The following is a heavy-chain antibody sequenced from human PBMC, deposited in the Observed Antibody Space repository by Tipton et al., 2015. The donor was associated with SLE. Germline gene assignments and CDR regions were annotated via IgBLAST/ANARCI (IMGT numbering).Heavy chain of an antibody. Sequence: TLSLTCAVYGGSLTGYYWTWIRQTPGKGLEWIGEINQSGSTNYNPSLKSRVTISVDTPKDQFSLKLTSVTAADTAVYYCAKELSSGYDPYFDYWGQGTLVTVSS. V-gene: IGHV4-34*01. CDR2: INQSGST. CDR1: GGSLTGYY. CDR3: AKELSSGYDPYFDY. J-gene: IGHJ4*02. D-gene: IGHD5-12*01.